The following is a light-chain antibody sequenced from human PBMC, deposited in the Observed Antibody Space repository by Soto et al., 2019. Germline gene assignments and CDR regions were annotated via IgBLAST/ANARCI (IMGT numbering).Light chain of an antibody. V-gene: IGKV1-6*01. CDR2: AAS. J-gene: IGKJ5*01. Sequence: AIQMTHSPSSLSASVGDRVTITCRASQGIRDELGWYQQKAGKAPNLLISAASRLQSGVPSRFSGRGSGKDFTLTISSLQPEDFATYYCMQSTKLPPTFGQGRRLEIX. CDR1: QGIRDE. CDR3: MQSTKLPPT.